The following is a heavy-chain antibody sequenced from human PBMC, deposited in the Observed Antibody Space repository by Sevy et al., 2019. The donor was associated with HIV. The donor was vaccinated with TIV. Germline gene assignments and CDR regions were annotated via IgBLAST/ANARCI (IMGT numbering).Heavy chain of an antibody. Sequence: GGSLSLSFEVSGFTVSRYDMHWVRQAPAKGLEWVAVMSFDGSNKYYADSVKGRFTISRDNSKKTLYLQMNSLRAEDTAVYYCAKDEERPPSRPHYYYGMDVWGQGTTVTVSS. CDR2: MSFDGSNK. V-gene: IGHV3-30*18. CDR1: GFTVSRYD. CDR3: AKDEERPPSRPHYYYGMDV. J-gene: IGHJ6*02.